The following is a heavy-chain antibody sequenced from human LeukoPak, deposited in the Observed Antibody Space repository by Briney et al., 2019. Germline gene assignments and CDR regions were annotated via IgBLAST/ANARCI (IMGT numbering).Heavy chain of an antibody. CDR3: ARETVRVIIGAFDI. Sequence: PSETLSLTCSVSGDSISNYYWSWIRQPPGKGLEWIGRIYTSGSTNYNPSLKSRVTMSVDTSKNQFSLKLSSVTAADTAVYYCARETVRVIIGAFDIWGQGTMVTVSS. CDR2: IYTSGST. CDR1: GDSISNYY. V-gene: IGHV4-4*07. J-gene: IGHJ3*02. D-gene: IGHD3-3*01.